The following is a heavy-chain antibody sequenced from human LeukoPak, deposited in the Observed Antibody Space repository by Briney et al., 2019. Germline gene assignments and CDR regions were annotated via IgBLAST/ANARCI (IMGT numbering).Heavy chain of an antibody. V-gene: IGHV3-23*01. J-gene: IGHJ6*03. CDR2: ISGSGGST. CDR1: GFTFSSYA. CDR3: AKEGRGSNLGSRSQYYYYYYMDV. Sequence: PGGSLRLSCAASGFTFSSYAMSWVRQAPGKGLEWVSAISGSGGSTYYADSVKGRFTISRDNSKNTLYLQMNSLRAEDTAVYYCAKEGRGSNLGSRSQYYYYYYMDVWGKGTTVTVSS. D-gene: IGHD3-10*01.